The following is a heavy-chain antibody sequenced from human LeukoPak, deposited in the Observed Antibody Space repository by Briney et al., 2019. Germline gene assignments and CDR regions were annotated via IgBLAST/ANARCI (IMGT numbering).Heavy chain of an antibody. CDR1: GFTFSDYY. J-gene: IGHJ4*02. Sequence: GGSLRLSCAASGFTFSDYYMSWIRQAPGKGLEWVSYISSSGSTIYYADSVKGRFTISRDNAKNSLYLQMNSLRAEDTGVYYCARDKEMATSQFEYWGQGTLVTVSS. D-gene: IGHD5-24*01. V-gene: IGHV3-11*04. CDR2: ISSSGSTI. CDR3: ARDKEMATSQFEY.